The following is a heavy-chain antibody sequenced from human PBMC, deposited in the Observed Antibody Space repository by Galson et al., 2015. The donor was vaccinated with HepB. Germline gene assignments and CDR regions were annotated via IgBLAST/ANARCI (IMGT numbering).Heavy chain of an antibody. V-gene: IGHV1-69*13. J-gene: IGHJ6*03. CDR1: GVSFSDYA. CDR3: ARDHRNYQYMDV. CDR2: IIPIIGTA. Sequence: SVKVSCKASGVSFSDYAISWVRQAPGQGLEWMGGIIPIIGTATYTQKFQGRVTITADESTTTVYMELSSLTSDDTAVYYCARDHRNYQYMDVWGTGTTVTVSS.